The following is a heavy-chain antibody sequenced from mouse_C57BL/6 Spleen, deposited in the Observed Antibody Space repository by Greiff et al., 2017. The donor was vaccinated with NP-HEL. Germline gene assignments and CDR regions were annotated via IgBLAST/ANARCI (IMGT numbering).Heavy chain of an antibody. J-gene: IGHJ3*01. V-gene: IGHV1-81*01. D-gene: IGHD1-1*01. CDR2: IYPRSGNT. CDR3: ASGPVVASRGFAY. Sequence: VQLQQSGAELARPGASVKLSCKASGYTFTSYGISWVKQRTGQGLEWIGEIYPRSGNTYYNEKFKGKATLTADKSSSTAYMELRSLTSEDSAVYFCASGPVVASRGFAYWGQGTLVTVSA. CDR1: GYTFTSYG.